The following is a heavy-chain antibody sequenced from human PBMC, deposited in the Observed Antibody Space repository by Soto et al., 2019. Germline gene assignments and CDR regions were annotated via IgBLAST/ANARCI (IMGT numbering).Heavy chain of an antibody. D-gene: IGHD6-13*01. CDR3: AREIIAAPYDAFEI. CDR2: ISSSSSYI. J-gene: IGHJ3*02. V-gene: IGHV3-21*01. Sequence: GGSLRLSCAASGFTFGSYSMNWVRQAPGKGLEWVSSISSSSSYIYYADSVKGRFTISRDNAKNSLYLQMNSLRAEDTAVYYCAREIIAAPYDAFEIWGQGTMVTVSS. CDR1: GFTFGSYS.